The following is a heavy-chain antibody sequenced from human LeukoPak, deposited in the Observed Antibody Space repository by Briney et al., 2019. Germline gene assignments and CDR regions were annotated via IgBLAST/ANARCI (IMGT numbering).Heavy chain of an antibody. CDR1: GGSISSSSYY. D-gene: IGHD2-2*01. Sequence: SETLSLTCTVSGGSISSSSYYWSWIRQPPGKGLEWIGYIYYSGSTNYNPSLKSRVTISVDTSKNQFSLKLSSVTAADTAVYYCARRNVDQLLSFWFDPWGQGTLVTVSS. V-gene: IGHV4-61*01. J-gene: IGHJ5*02. CDR3: ARRNVDQLLSFWFDP. CDR2: IYYSGST.